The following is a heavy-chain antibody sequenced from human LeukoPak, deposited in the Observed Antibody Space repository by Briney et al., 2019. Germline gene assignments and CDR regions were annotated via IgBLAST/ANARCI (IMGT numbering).Heavy chain of an antibody. CDR2: ISSSSSTI. D-gene: IGHD3-22*01. V-gene: IGHV3-48*02. CDR3: AREGRRDYYDSSGYYYAHFDY. Sequence: GGSLRLSCAASGFTFSSYSMNWVRQAPGKGLEWVSYISSSSSTIYYADSVKGRFTISRDNAKNSLYLQMSSLRDEDTAVYYCAREGRRDYYDSSGYYYAHFDYWGQGTLVTVSS. J-gene: IGHJ4*02. CDR1: GFTFSSYS.